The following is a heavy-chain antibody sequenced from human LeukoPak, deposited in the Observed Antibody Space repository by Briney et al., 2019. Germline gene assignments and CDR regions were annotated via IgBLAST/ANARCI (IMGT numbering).Heavy chain of an antibody. CDR2: IYPAGNT. CDR1: GFTVSSSY. D-gene: IGHD4-23*01. CDR3: ARDLGGNSFDY. V-gene: IGHV3-53*01. Sequence: PGGSLRLSCAASGFTVSSSYMTWVRQAPGKGLEWVSVIYPAGNTYYADSVKGRFTISRDNSKNTLYLQMNSLRAEDTAVYYCARDLGGNSFDYWGQGTPVTVSS. J-gene: IGHJ4*02.